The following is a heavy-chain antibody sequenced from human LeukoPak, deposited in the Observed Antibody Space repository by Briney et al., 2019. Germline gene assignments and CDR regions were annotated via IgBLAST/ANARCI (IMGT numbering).Heavy chain of an antibody. J-gene: IGHJ4*02. CDR2: IFYSGST. Sequence: PSPTLSLACTVSGASISSNYWSWTRQPPGKGLEWNGYIFYSGSTNYNPSRKSRVTISVDTPKNQFSLKLSSVTAADTAVYYCARSGIYVYVWGSYRYPFDYWGQGTLVTVSS. D-gene: IGHD3-16*02. CDR1: GASISSNY. CDR3: ARSGIYVYVWGSYRYPFDY. V-gene: IGHV4-59*01.